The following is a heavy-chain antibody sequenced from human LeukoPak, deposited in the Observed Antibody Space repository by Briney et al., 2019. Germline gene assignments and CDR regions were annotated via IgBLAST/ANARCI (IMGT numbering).Heavy chain of an antibody. CDR3: ARTKVEDRVYYFDY. V-gene: IGHV4-39*07. J-gene: IGHJ4*02. CDR1: GGSISSSSYY. D-gene: IGHD4-23*01. CDR2: IYYSGST. Sequence: PSETLSLTCTVSGGSISSSSYYWGWIRQPPGKGLEWIGSIYYSGSTYYNPSLKSRVTISVDTSKNQFSLRLSSVTAADPAVYYCARTKVEDRVYYFDYWGQGTLVTVSS.